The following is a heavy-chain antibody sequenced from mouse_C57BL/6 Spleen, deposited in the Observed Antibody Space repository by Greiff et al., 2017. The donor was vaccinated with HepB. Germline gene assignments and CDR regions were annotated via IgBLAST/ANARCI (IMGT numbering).Heavy chain of an antibody. CDR2: ISYDGSN. CDR1: GYSITSGYY. V-gene: IGHV3-6*01. J-gene: IGHJ3*01. CDR3: ARDQKAWFAY. Sequence: VQLKESGPGLVKPSQSLSLTCSVTGYSITSGYYWNWIRQFPGNKLEWMGYISYDGSNNYNPSLKNRISITRDTSKNQFFLKLNSVTTEDTATYYCARDQKAWFAYWGQGTLVTVSA.